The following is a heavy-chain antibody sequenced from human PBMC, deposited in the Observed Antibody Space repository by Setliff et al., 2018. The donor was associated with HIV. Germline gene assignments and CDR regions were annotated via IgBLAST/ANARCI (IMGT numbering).Heavy chain of an antibody. CDR2: IIPVFGTT. CDR3: ARAGSGYDSYYYYAMDV. D-gene: IGHD5-12*01. V-gene: IGHV1-69*13. J-gene: IGHJ6*02. CDR1: GGTFSSYA. Sequence: ASVKVSCKASGGTFSSYAISWVRQAPGQGLDWMGGIIPVFGTTNYAQKFQGRVTITADESTSTAYMGLSSLRSEDTAVYYCARAGSGYDSYYYYAMDVWGQGTTVTVSS.